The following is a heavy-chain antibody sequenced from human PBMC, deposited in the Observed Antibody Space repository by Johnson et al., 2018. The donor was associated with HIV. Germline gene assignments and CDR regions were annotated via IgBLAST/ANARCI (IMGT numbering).Heavy chain of an antibody. CDR1: GFTFSSYA. CDR3: ASPYDAFDI. J-gene: IGHJ3*02. Sequence: QVQLVESGGSVVQPGGSLRLSCAASGFTFSSYAMSWVRQAPGKGLEWVAVISYDGSNKYYADSVKGRFTISRDNAKNSLYLQMNSLRAEDTAVYYCASPYDAFDIWGQGTMVTVSS. CDR2: ISYDGSNK. V-gene: IGHV3-30-3*01.